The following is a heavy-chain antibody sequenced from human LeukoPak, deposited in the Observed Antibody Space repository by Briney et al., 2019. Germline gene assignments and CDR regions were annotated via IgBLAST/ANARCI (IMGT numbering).Heavy chain of an antibody. CDR3: ARATSEALDY. CDR2: ISSSGSTI. Sequence: GGSLRLSCAASGFTFSSYEMNWVRQAPGKGLEWVSYISSSGSTIYYADSVKGRFTISRDNAKNSLYLQMNSLRAEDTAVYYCARATSEALDYWGQGTLVTVSS. D-gene: IGHD3-3*01. V-gene: IGHV3-48*03. J-gene: IGHJ4*02. CDR1: GFTFSSYE.